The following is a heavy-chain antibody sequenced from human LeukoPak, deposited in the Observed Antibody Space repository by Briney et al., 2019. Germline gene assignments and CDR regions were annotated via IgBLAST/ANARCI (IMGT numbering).Heavy chain of an antibody. Sequence: SETLSLTCAVYGGSFSDYFWTWIRQPAGKGLEWNGEVSHSGSTNYNTSLKSRVTISIDTSETQFSLKLTSVTAADTAVYYCARGIRSVYPRDLLGYYGSGSYYDYWGLGTLVTVST. CDR1: GGSFSDYF. D-gene: IGHD3-10*01. CDR3: ARGIRSVYPRDLLGYYGSGSYYDY. CDR2: VSHSGST. J-gene: IGHJ4*02. V-gene: IGHV4-34*01.